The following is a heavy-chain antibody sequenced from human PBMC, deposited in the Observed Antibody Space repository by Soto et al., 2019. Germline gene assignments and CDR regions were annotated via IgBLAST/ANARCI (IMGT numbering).Heavy chain of an antibody. CDR1: GGSISSGGYY. CDR3: VRSDSSSWFFDY. V-gene: IGHV4-31*03. Sequence: SETLSLTCTVSGGSISSGGYYWSWIRQHPGKGLEWIGYIYYSGSTHYNPSLKSRVTISVDTSKNQFSLKLSSVTAADTAVYYCVRSDSSSWFFDYWGQGTLVTVSS. CDR2: IYYSGST. D-gene: IGHD6-13*01. J-gene: IGHJ4*02.